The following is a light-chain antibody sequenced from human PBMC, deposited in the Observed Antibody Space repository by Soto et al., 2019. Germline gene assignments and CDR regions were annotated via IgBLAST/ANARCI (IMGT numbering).Light chain of an antibody. CDR3: NSYTGSSTYV. J-gene: IGLJ1*01. CDR2: EVS. Sequence: QSVLTQPPSVSGSPGQSVAISCTGTSSDVGSYNRVSWYQQPPGAAPKLMIYEVSNRPSGVPDRFSGSKSGNTASLTISGLPAEDEADYYCNSYTGSSTYVFGTGTKVTVL. V-gene: IGLV2-18*02. CDR1: SSDVGSYNR.